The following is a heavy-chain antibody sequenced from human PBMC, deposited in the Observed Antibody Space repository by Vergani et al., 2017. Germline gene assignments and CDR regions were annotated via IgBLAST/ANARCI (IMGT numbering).Heavy chain of an antibody. V-gene: IGHV5-51*03. CDR1: GYSFTSYG. D-gene: IGHD3-10*01. J-gene: IGHJ4*02. CDR2: IYPGDSDT. CDR3: ARAYNRGLGHFDY. Sequence: EVQLVQSGAEVKKPGESLKISCKGSGYSFTSYGIGWVRQMPGKGLEWMGIIYPGDSDTRYSPSFQGQVTMSAAKSIETVYLQWRSLKTSDTGTYFCARAYNRGLGHFDYWGQGTRVTVS.